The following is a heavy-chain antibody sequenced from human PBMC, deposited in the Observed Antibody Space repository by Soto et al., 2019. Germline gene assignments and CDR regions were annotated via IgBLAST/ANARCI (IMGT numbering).Heavy chain of an antibody. D-gene: IGHD5-18*01. Sequence: QVQLQESGPGLVKPSGTLSLTCGVSGGSITSHNWWPWVRQPPGLGLEWIGGIYHSGSANFNPSPKSLVNISPDKSPNQYSLRLTSVTAADTGVYYWARDRTSAGGFSRRWIDPWGQGTLVTVSS. CDR1: GGSITSHNW. CDR2: IYHSGSA. V-gene: IGHV4-4*02. J-gene: IGHJ5*02. CDR3: ARDRTSAGGFSRRWIDP.